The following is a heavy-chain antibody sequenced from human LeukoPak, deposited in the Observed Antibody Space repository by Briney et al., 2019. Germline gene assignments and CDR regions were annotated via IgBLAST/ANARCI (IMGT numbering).Heavy chain of an antibody. D-gene: IGHD4-17*01. J-gene: IGHJ4*02. CDR2: ISSSSYI. Sequence: GGSLRLSCAASGFTFSSYSMNWVRQAPGKGLEWVSSISSSSYIYYADSVKGRFTISRDNAKNSLYLQMNSLRAEDTAVYYCAKDSEYGDPSFDYWGQGTLVTVSS. CDR1: GFTFSSYS. CDR3: AKDSEYGDPSFDY. V-gene: IGHV3-21*01.